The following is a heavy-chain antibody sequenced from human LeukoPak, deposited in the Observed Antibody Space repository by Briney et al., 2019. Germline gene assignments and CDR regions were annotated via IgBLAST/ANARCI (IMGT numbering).Heavy chain of an antibody. D-gene: IGHD3-10*01. CDR2: IYYSGSA. J-gene: IGHJ5*02. CDR3: ANYGSGSYRFDP. CDR1: GGSVNSYSYY. V-gene: IGHV4-61*01. Sequence: PSETLSLTCTVSGGSVNSYSYYWSWIRQPPGKGLEWIGYIYYSGSAYYNPSLKSRVTISVDTSKNQFSLKLSSVTAADTAVYYCANYGSGSYRFDPWGQGTLVTVSS.